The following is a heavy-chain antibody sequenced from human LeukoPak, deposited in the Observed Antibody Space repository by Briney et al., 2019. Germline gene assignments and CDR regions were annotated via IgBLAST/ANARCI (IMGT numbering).Heavy chain of an antibody. CDR3: ARDRLSAAGGWDLVFDY. D-gene: IGHD1-26*01. CDR2: ISAYNGNT. Sequence: ASVKVSCKASGYTFPSYGISWVRQAPGQGLEWMGWISAYNGNTDYAQKLQGRVTMTTDTPTSTAYVELRSLRSDDTAVYYCARDRLSAAGGWDLVFDYWGQGTLVTVSS. J-gene: IGHJ4*02. V-gene: IGHV1-18*01. CDR1: GYTFPSYG.